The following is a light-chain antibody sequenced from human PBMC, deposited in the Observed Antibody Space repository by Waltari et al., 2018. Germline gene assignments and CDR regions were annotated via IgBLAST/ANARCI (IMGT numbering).Light chain of an antibody. V-gene: IGKV3-20*01. Sequence: EIVLTQSPGTLSLSLGERATVSCRASQSVSRALAWYQQTPGQAPRLLIYGASTRATGIPDRFSGSCSGTDFSLTISRLEPDDFAVYYCQHYLRLPVTFGQGTTVEI. CDR3: QHYLRLPVT. CDR2: GAS. CDR1: QSVSRA. J-gene: IGKJ1*01.